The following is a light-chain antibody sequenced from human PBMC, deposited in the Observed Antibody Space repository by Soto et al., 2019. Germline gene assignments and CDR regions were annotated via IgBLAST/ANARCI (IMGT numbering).Light chain of an antibody. CDR3: QKYNKDSPAT. V-gene: IGKV1-27*01. CDR2: GAS. Sequence: DIQLTQSPSSLSASVGDRVTFTCRASQDISHFLAWYQQRPGEVPRLLIYGASTLQSGVSSRFSGSGFGTDFTLTIASLQPEHVATYYCQKYNKDSPATFGPGTKVDIQ. J-gene: IGKJ1*01. CDR1: QDISHF.